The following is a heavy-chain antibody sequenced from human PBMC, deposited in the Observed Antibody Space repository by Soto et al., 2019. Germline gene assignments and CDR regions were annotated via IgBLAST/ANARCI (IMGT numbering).Heavy chain of an antibody. CDR1: GGSISSSSYY. CDR3: ARRRSRGNWFDP. J-gene: IGHJ5*02. V-gene: IGHV4-39*01. CDR2: IYYSGST. Sequence: QLQLQESGPGLVKPSETLSLTCTVSGGSISSSSYYWGWIRQPPGKGLVWIGSIYYSGSTYYNPSLKSRVTISVDTSKNQFSLKLSSVTAADTAVYYCARRRSRGNWFDPWGQGTLVTVSS.